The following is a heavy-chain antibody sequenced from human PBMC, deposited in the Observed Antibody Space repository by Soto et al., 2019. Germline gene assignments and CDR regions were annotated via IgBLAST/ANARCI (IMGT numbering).Heavy chain of an antibody. CDR2: IYWDDDK. V-gene: IGHV2-5*02. CDR1: GFSLSTSEVG. Sequence: SGPTVNPTQTLTLTCTFSGFSLSTSEVGVGWIRQPPGKALELLGIIYWDDDKRYSPLLNKRLTITKGTSKNQVVLTITNMDSVDTGTYCCARLTDLYIMFGFWGQGTQVTVSS. J-gene: IGHJ4*02. D-gene: IGHD3-16*01. CDR3: ARLTDLYIMFGF.